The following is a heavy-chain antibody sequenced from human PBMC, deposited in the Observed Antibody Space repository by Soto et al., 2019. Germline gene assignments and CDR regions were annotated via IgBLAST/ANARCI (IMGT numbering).Heavy chain of an antibody. CDR3: ATGLDTATSRFNY. Sequence: GGSLRLSCAASGFTFYNAWMTWVRQAPGRGLEWVGRIQSNTAGGTADYAAPVQGRFTISRDDSENTVYLQMNSLKIEDTAVYYCATGLDTATSRFNYWGQGTLVTVSS. J-gene: IGHJ4*02. D-gene: IGHD4-17*01. CDR1: GFTFYNAW. CDR2: IQSNTAGGTA. V-gene: IGHV3-15*07.